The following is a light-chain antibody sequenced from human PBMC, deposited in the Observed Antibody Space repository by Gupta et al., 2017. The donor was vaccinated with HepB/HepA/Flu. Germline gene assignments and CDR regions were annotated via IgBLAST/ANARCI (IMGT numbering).Light chain of an antibody. V-gene: IGLV2-14*03. CDR1: DIENFNF. Sequence: QSALTQPASVSGSPGQSITISCTASDIENFNFVSWFQHRPGEAPKLLVYDVNIRASGLSNRFSGSKSGNTASLTISGLQAEDEADYYCNSYTATNSHVVFGGGTKVTVL. CDR2: DVN. CDR3: NSYTATNSHVV. J-gene: IGLJ2*01.